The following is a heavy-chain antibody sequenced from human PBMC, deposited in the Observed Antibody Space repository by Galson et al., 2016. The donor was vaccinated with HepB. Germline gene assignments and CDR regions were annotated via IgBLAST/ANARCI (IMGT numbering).Heavy chain of an antibody. CDR1: GFTFRNYG. Sequence: SLRLSCAASGFTFRNYGMHWVRQAPGKGPEWVSGISGSGGDTFYADSVKGRFTISRDNSKNTLHLEMNSLRAEDTAIYYCARGSRVNSYTFDVWGLGTMVAVSS. V-gene: IGHV3-23*01. CDR3: ARGSRVNSYTFDV. CDR2: ISGSGGDT. J-gene: IGHJ3*01. D-gene: IGHD2-2*01.